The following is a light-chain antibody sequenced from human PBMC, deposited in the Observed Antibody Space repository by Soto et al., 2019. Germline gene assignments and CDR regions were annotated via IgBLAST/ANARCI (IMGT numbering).Light chain of an antibody. J-gene: IGKJ4*01. CDR1: QDIRND. V-gene: IGKV1-6*01. CDR2: AAY. Sequence: AIQMTQSPSSLSASVGDRVTITCRASQDIRNDLHWYQQKPGKAPKLLIYAAYSLRSGVPSRFSGSGSGTDFTLTISSLQPEDFVTYSCLQVYNSPLTFGGGTRVEIK. CDR3: LQVYNSPLT.